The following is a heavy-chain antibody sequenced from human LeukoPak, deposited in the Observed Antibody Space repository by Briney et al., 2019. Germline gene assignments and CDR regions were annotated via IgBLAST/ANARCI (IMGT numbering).Heavy chain of an antibody. CDR3: ARGPVAPPYYYDSSGYYVDY. CDR1: GYTFTGYY. J-gene: IGHJ4*02. D-gene: IGHD3-22*01. Sequence: GASVKVSCKASGYTFTGYYMHWVRQAPGQGLEWMGWINPNSGGTNYAQKFQGRVTMTRDTSISTAYMELSRLRSDDTAVYYCARGPVAPPYYYDSSGYYVDYWGQGTLVTVSS. CDR2: INPNSGGT. V-gene: IGHV1-2*02.